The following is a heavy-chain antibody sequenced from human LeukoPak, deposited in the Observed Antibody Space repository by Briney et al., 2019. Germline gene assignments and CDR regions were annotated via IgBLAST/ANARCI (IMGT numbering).Heavy chain of an antibody. V-gene: IGHV3-48*03. CDR1: GFTFSSYE. Sequence: GGSLRLSCAASGFTFSSYEMNWVRQAPGKGLEWVSYISSSGSTIYYADSVKGRFTISRDNAKNSLYLQMNSLRAEDTAVYYCASGWGYQLLNYWGQGTPVTVSS. CDR3: ASGWGYQLLNY. J-gene: IGHJ4*02. CDR2: ISSSGSTI. D-gene: IGHD2-2*01.